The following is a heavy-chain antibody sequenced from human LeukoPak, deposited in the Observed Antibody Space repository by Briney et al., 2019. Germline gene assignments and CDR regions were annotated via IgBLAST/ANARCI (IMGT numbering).Heavy chain of an antibody. CDR2: IIPIFGTA. V-gene: IGHV1-69*06. Sequence: SVKVSCKASGGTFSSYAISWVRQAPGQGLEWMGGIIPIFGTANYAQKFQGRVTITADKSTSTAYMELSSLRSEDTAVYYCARVRDGVSVSGSHLDYWGQGTLVTVSS. CDR3: ARVRDGVSVSGSHLDY. CDR1: GGTFSSYA. D-gene: IGHD3-16*01. J-gene: IGHJ4*02.